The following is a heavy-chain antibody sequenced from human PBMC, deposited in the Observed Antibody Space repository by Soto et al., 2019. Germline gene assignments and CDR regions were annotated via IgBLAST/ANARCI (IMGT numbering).Heavy chain of an antibody. CDR2: INHSGST. Sequence: SETLSLTCAVYGGSFSGYYWSWIRQPPGKGLEWIGEINHSGSTNYNPSLKSRVTISVDTSKNQFSLKLSSVTAADTAVYYCERGGGAVAVGWFYYYYGMDVWGKGTTVTVSS. CDR1: GGSFSGYY. J-gene: IGHJ6*04. CDR3: ERGGGAVAVGWFYYYYGMDV. V-gene: IGHV4-34*01. D-gene: IGHD6-19*01.